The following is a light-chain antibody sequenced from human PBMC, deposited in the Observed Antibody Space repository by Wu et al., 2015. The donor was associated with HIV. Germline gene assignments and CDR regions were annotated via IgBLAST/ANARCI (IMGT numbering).Light chain of an antibody. CDR1: QTVTSDY. J-gene: IGKJ2*01. Sequence: EIVLTQSPGTLYLSPGERATLSCRASQTVTSDYLAWYQHEPGQAPRLLIYGASSRATGISDRFSGSGSGTDFTLTVNRLEPEDFAVYFCQQYGRSPSTFGQGTKLEIK. CDR3: QQYGRSPST. V-gene: IGKV3-20*01. CDR2: GAS.